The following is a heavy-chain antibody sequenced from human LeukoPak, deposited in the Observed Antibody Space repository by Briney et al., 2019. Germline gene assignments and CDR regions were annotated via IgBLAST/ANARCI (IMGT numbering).Heavy chain of an antibody. CDR1: GFTFSSYA. CDR3: AKDGPKGEYYYDSSGTFDY. V-gene: IGHV3-23*01. Sequence: GSLRLSCAASGFTFSSYAMRWVRQAPGKGLEWVSAISGSGGSTYYADSVKGRFTISRDNSKNTLYLQMNSLRAEDTAVYYCAKDGPKGEYYYDSSGTFDYWGQGTLVTVSS. D-gene: IGHD3-22*01. CDR2: ISGSGGST. J-gene: IGHJ4*02.